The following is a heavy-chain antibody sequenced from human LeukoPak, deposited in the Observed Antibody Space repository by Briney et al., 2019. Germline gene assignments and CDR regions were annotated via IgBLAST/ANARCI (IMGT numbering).Heavy chain of an antibody. V-gene: IGHV3-21*04. Sequence: PGGSLRLSCAASGFTFSSYSMNWVRQAPGKGLEWVSSISSSSSYIYYADSVKGRFTISRDNAKNSLYLQMNSLRAEDTALYHCARAKGYCSSTSCYDLVYFDYWGQGTLVTVSP. D-gene: IGHD2-2*01. CDR2: ISSSSSYI. CDR1: GFTFSSYS. CDR3: ARAKGYCSSTSCYDLVYFDY. J-gene: IGHJ4*02.